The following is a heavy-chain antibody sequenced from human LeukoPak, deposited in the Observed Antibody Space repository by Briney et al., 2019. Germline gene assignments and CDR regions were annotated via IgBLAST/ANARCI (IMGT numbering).Heavy chain of an antibody. CDR1: EFTFSTYG. V-gene: IGHV3-30*18. CDR2: ISPDGSNK. J-gene: IGHJ4*02. D-gene: IGHD4-11*01. Sequence: GGSLRLSCVGSEFTFSTYGMHWVRQAPGKGLEWVTFISPDGSNKYYADSVKGRFTISRDNSKNTLYLQMNSLRAEDTAVYYCAKERRRAVTYFDYWGQGTLVTVSS. CDR3: AKERRRAVTYFDY.